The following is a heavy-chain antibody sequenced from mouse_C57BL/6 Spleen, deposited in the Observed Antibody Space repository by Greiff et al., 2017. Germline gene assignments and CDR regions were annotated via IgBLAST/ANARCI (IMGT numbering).Heavy chain of an antibody. CDR3: ARRFYFDY. CDR1: GFNIKDYY. J-gene: IGHJ2*01. CDR2: IDPSDSYT. V-gene: IGHV1-69*01. Sequence: VQLQQSGAELVKPGASVKLSCTASGFNIKDYYMHWVKQRPGQGLEWIGEIDPSDSYTNYNQKFKGKSTLTVDKSSSTAYMQLSSLTSEDSAVYYCARRFYFDYWGQGTTLTVSS.